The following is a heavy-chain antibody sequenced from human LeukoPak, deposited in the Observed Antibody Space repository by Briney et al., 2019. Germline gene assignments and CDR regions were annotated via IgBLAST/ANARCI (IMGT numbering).Heavy chain of an antibody. D-gene: IGHD3-3*01. CDR2: IYPGDSDT. J-gene: IGHJ4*02. CDR1: GYSFTSYW. Sequence: GEPREISCKGSGYSFTSYWIGWVRQMPGKGLDWTGIIYPGDSDTRYSTCFQGQVTISADKSISTAYLQWSSLKASDTAMYYCARSSVLRFLEWLLLGQFDYWGQGTLVTVSS. V-gene: IGHV5-51*01. CDR3: ARSSVLRFLEWLLLGQFDY.